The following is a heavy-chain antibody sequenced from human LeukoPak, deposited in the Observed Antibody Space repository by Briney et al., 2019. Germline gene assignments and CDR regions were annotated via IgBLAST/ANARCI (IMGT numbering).Heavy chain of an antibody. J-gene: IGHJ5*02. Sequence: GRSLGLSCAASGFTVSSNYMTWVRQAPGKGLEWVSVIYSGGSTYYADSVKGRFTISRDNSKNTLYLQMNSLRAEDTAVYYCTRNWGSDNWFDPWGQGTLVTVSS. D-gene: IGHD7-27*01. V-gene: IGHV3-53*01. CDR1: GFTVSSNY. CDR3: TRNWGSDNWFDP. CDR2: IYSGGST.